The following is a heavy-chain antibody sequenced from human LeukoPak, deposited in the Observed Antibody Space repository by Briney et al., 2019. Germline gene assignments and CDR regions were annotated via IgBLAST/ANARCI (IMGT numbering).Heavy chain of an antibody. J-gene: IGHJ6*02. CDR3: VSLDGVYYYHMDV. D-gene: IGHD3/OR15-3a*01. V-gene: IGHV3-7*01. CDR1: GFTFSSYW. CDR2: IKQDGSDK. Sequence: GGSLRLSCAASGFTFSSYWMSWVRQAPGKGLEWVANIKQDGSDKYYVDSVKGRFTISRDNAKNSLYLQMNSLRAEDSAVYYCVSLDGVYYYHMDVWGQGTTVIVSS.